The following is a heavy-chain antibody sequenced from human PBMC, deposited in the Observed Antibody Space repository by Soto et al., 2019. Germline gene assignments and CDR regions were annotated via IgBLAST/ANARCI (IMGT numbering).Heavy chain of an antibody. J-gene: IGHJ5*02. CDR1: GFTFTSSA. CDR2: IVADNGYT. D-gene: IGHD3-3*01. Sequence: GASVKVSCKASGFTFTSSAVRWVRQARGQGLEWIGWIVADNGYTNYAQKFQSRVTITRDTSTSTAYMELRSLRSDDTAVYYCARGKDFGVVIPSKTNWFDPWGQGTLVTVSS. CDR3: ARGKDFGVVIPSKTNWFDP. V-gene: IGHV1-58*01.